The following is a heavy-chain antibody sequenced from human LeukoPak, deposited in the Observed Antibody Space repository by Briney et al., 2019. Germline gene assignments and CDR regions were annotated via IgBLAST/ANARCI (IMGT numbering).Heavy chain of an antibody. CDR1: GFTFSSYW. CDR3: ARILGYCSSVSCYVSSGFDY. CDR2: IKQDGSEK. V-gene: IGHV3-7*01. Sequence: GGSLRLSCAASGFTFSSYWMSWVRQAPGKGLEWVANIKQDGSEKYYVDSVKGRFTISRDNAKNSLYLQINSLRAEDTAVYYCARILGYCSSVSCYVSSGFDYWGQGTLVTVSS. J-gene: IGHJ4*02. D-gene: IGHD2-15*01.